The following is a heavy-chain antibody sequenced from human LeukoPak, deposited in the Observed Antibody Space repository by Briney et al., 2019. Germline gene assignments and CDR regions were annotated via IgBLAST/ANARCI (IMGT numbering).Heavy chain of an antibody. D-gene: IGHD5-24*01. V-gene: IGHV1-2*02. Sequence: ASVKVSCKASGYTFTGYYMHWVRQAPGQGLEWMGWINPNSGGTNYAQKFQGRVTMTRDTSISTAYMELSRLRSDDTAVYYCARDGETATTYYYYYMDVWGKGTTVTVSS. J-gene: IGHJ6*03. CDR3: ARDGETATTYYYYYMDV. CDR2: INPNSGGT. CDR1: GYTFTGYY.